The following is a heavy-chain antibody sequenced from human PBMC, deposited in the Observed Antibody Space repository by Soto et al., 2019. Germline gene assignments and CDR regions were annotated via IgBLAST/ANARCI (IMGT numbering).Heavy chain of an antibody. Sequence: SETLSLTCTVSGGSISSSSYYWGWIRQPPGKGLEWIGSIYYSGSTYYNPSLKSRVTISVDTSKNQFSLKLSSVTAADTAVYYCARLLQGLITIDYWGQGTLVTVSS. CDR2: IYYSGST. V-gene: IGHV4-39*01. J-gene: IGHJ4*02. CDR1: GGSISSSSYY. CDR3: ARLLQGLITIDY. D-gene: IGHD3-10*01.